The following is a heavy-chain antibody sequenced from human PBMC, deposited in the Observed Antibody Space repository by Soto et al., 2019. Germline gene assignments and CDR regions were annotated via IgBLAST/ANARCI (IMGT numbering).Heavy chain of an antibody. CDR1: GFTFHIYA. V-gene: IGHV3-23*01. CDR2: ISDNGGST. D-gene: IGHD2-2*01. Sequence: GGSLRLSCAAAGFTFHIYAMSWVRQAPGRGLEWFSAISDNGGSTYHADSVKGRFTISRDNSKNRLYLQMDSLRADDTAVYYCVKGSSDGRPYYFDFWGQGTLVTVSS. CDR3: VKGSSDGRPYYFDF. J-gene: IGHJ4*02.